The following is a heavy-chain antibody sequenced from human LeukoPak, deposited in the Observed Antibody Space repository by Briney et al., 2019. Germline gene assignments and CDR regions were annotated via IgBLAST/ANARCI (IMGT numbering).Heavy chain of an antibody. V-gene: IGHV1-2*02. CDR3: ARAFVAAGPRGVDY. J-gene: IGHJ4*02. D-gene: IGHD3-10*01. CDR1: GYTFTGYY. Sequence: ASVKVSCKASGYTFTGYYMHWVRQAPGQGLEWMGWINPNSGGTNYAQKFQGRVTMTRDTSISTAYMELGRLRSDDTAVYYCARAFVAAGPRGVDYWGQGTLVTVSS. CDR2: INPNSGGT.